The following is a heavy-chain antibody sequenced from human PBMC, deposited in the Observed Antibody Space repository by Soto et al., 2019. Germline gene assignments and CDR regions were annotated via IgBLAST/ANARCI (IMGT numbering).Heavy chain of an antibody. J-gene: IGHJ5*02. D-gene: IGHD1-26*01. CDR3: ARDMHAGFTHYFDP. V-gene: IGHV3-53*01. Sequence: GGSLRLSCAASGFTVSSNYMSWVRQAPGKGLEWVSVIYSGGSTYYADSVKGRFTISRDNAKNSLYLQMNSLRAEDTAVYYCARDMHAGFTHYFDPWGQGTLVTVSS. CDR2: IYSGGST. CDR1: GFTVSSNY.